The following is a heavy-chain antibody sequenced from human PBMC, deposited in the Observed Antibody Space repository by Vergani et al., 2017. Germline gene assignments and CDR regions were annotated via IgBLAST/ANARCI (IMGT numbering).Heavy chain of an antibody. D-gene: IGHD3-16*01. CDR2: LTGGGGST. J-gene: IGHJ5*01. CDR3: VKGSGGHENFFCS. Sequence: EVQLLESGGSLKQPGGSVRLSCAASGFTFSTYAMHWVRQAPGKGLEWVSALTGGGGSTYYADSFKGRFIISRDNSRDTLYLQMNSLRPEDTATYYCVKGSGGHENFFCSWGQGTLVNVFS. CDR1: GFTFSTYA. V-gene: IGHV3-23*01.